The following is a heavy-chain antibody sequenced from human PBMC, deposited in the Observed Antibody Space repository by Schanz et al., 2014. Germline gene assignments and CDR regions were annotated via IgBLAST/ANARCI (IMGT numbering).Heavy chain of an antibody. V-gene: IGHV3-23*04. CDR2: ISGSGGST. CDR3: AKGRFGELSAFDI. D-gene: IGHD3-10*01. Sequence: VQLVDSGGGLVKPGGSLRLSCAASGITFSSHSFNWVRQAPGKGLEWVSAISGSGGSTYYADSVKGRFTISRDNSKNTLYLQMNSLRAEDTAVYYCAKGRFGELSAFDIWGQGTMVTVSS. CDR1: GITFSSHS. J-gene: IGHJ3*02.